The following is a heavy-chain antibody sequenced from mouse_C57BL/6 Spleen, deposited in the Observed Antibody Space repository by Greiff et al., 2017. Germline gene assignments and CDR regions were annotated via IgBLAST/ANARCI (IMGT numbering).Heavy chain of an antibody. D-gene: IGHD2-2*01. J-gene: IGHJ4*01. CDR3: ARSDEGYDY. CDR1: GFTLTSYW. Sequence: QVQLQQPGAELVKPGASVKMSCTASGFTLTSYWINWVKQRPGQGLEWIGDIYPGSGSTNYKDKFKSKTTLTVDTSSSTAYMQLSSLTSEDAAVYYCARSDEGYDYWGQGTSVTVSS. CDR2: IYPGSGST. V-gene: IGHV1-55*01.